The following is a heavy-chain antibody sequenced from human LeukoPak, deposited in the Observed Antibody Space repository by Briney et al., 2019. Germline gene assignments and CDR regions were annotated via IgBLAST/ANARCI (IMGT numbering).Heavy chain of an antibody. CDR3: ARETRGYSYGYFDY. CDR2: ISSSSSYI. D-gene: IGHD5-18*01. V-gene: IGHV3-21*01. CDR1: GFTFSSYS. J-gene: IGHJ4*02. Sequence: GGSLRLSCAASGFTFSSYSMNWVRQAPGKGLEWVSSISSSSSYICYADSVKGRFTISRDNAKNSLYLQMNSLRAEDTAVYYCARETRGYSYGYFDYWGQGTLVTVSS.